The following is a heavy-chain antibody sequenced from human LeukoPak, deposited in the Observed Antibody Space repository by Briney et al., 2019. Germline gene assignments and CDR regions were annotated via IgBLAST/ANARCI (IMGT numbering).Heavy chain of an antibody. J-gene: IGHJ5*02. CDR2: IYTTGST. CDR1: GGSVSSSY. V-gene: IGHV4-4*07. Sequence: SETLSLTCTVSGGSVSSSYWSWIRQPAGKGLEWIGRIYTTGSTNYNPSLKSRVTISVDTSKNQFSLKLSSVTAADTAVYYCARDRYDFWSGYDWFDPWGQGTLVTVSS. D-gene: IGHD3-3*01. CDR3: ARDRYDFWSGYDWFDP.